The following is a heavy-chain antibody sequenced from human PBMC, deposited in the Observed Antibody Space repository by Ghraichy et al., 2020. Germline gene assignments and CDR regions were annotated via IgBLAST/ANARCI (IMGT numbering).Heavy chain of an antibody. Sequence: GGSLRLSCAASGFTFSSYAMSWVRQAPGKGLEWVSAISGSGGSTYYAYSVKGRFTISRDNSKNTLYLQMNSLRAEDTAVYYCAKVAEQLVEGVYYYYGMDVWGQGTTVTVSS. CDR2: ISGSGGST. J-gene: IGHJ6*02. D-gene: IGHD6-13*01. CDR3: AKVAEQLVEGVYYYYGMDV. CDR1: GFTFSSYA. V-gene: IGHV3-23*01.